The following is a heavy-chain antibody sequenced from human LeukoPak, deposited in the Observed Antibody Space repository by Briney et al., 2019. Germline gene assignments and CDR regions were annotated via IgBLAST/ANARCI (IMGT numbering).Heavy chain of an antibody. J-gene: IGHJ4*02. CDR1: GGSFSGYY. CDR3: ASLIWSGYYRPDYFDY. V-gene: IGHV4-34*01. Sequence: PSETLSPTCAVYGGSFSGYYWSWIRQPPGKGLEWIEEINHSRSTNYNPSLKSRVTISVDTSKNQFSLKLSSVTAADTAVYYCASLIWSGYYRPDYFDYWGQGTLVTVSS. D-gene: IGHD3-3*01. CDR2: INHSRST.